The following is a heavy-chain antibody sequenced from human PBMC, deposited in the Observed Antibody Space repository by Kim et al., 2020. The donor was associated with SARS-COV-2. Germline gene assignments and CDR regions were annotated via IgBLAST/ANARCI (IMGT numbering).Heavy chain of an antibody. J-gene: IGHJ4*02. D-gene: IGHD3-3*01. Sequence: YADSVKGRFTSSRDNNKNSLCLQLNNLNTDDTALYYCAKGCDFWSTSPLDYWGQGTLVTVSS. V-gene: IGHV3-43*01. CDR3: AKGCDFWSTSPLDY.